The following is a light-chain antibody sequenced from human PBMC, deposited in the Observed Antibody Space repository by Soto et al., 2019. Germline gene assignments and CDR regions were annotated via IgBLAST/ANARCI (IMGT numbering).Light chain of an antibody. CDR2: GAS. J-gene: IGKJ1*01. V-gene: IGKV3-20*01. CDR1: QSVSSNY. Sequence: EIVLTQSPGTLSLSPGERATLSCRASQSVSSNYLTWFQQKPGQAPRLLIYGASSRATGIPDRFSGSGSGTDFTLTISRLPPEDFAVYYCQQYGSSPRTFGQGTKVDIK. CDR3: QQYGSSPRT.